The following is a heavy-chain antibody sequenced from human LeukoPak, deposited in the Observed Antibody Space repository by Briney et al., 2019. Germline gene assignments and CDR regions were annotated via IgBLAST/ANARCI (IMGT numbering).Heavy chain of an antibody. CDR2: IYYSGST. V-gene: IGHV4-61*01. J-gene: IGHJ4*02. D-gene: IGHD1-1*01. CDR3: ARAVGTTEYFDY. CDR1: GGSVSSGSYY. Sequence: SETLSLTCTVSGGSVSSGSYYWSRIRQPPGKGLEWIGYIYYSGSTNYNPSLKSRVTISVDTSKNQFSLKLSSVTAADTAVYYCARAVGTTEYFDYWGQGTLVTVSS.